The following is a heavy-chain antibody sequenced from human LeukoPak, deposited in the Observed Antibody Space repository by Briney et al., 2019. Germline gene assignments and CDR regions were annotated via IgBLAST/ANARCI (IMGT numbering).Heavy chain of an antibody. J-gene: IGHJ6*04. Sequence: GGSLRLSCAASGFTFSSYGMHWVRQAPGKGLEWVAVISYDGSNKYYADSVKGRFTISRDNSKNTLYLQMNSLRAEDTAVYYCAKDFRSSSGDVWGKGTTVTVSS. CDR1: GFTFSSYG. V-gene: IGHV3-30*18. CDR3: AKDFRSSSGDV. D-gene: IGHD6-6*01. CDR2: ISYDGSNK.